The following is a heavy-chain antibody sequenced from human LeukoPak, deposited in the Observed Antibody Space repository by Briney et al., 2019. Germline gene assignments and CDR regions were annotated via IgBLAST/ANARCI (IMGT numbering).Heavy chain of an antibody. Sequence: SETLSLTCAVSGYSISSGYYWGWIRQPPGKGLEWIGSIYHSGSTYYNPSLKSRVTISVDTSKNQFSLKLSSVTAADTAVYYCAGRLYSSSYRYFDLWGRGTLVTVSS. CDR3: AGRLYSSSYRYFDL. V-gene: IGHV4-38-2*01. CDR2: IYHSGST. D-gene: IGHD6-6*01. J-gene: IGHJ2*01. CDR1: GYSISSGYY.